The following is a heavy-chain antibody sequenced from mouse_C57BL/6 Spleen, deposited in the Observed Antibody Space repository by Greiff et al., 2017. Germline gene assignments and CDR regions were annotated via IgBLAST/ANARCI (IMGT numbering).Heavy chain of an antibody. Sequence: VHVKQSGAELVRPGASVKLSCTASGFNIKDYYMHWVKQRPEQGLEWIGRIDPEDGDTEYAPKFQGKATMTADTSSNTAYLQLSSLTSEDTAVYYCTDLGLRRGYYFDYWGQGTTLTVSS. J-gene: IGHJ2*01. CDR1: GFNIKDYY. V-gene: IGHV14-1*01. D-gene: IGHD2-4*01. CDR3: TDLGLRRGYYFDY. CDR2: IDPEDGDT.